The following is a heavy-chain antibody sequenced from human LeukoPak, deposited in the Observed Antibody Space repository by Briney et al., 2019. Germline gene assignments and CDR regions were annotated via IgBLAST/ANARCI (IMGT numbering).Heavy chain of an antibody. Sequence: PGGSLRLSCAASGFTFSSYSMNWVRQAPGKGLEWVSYISSSSSTIYYADSVKGRFTISRDNAKNSLYLRMNSLRAEDTAVYYCARGSQEVLRFLEWLPQPPDYWGQGTLVTVSS. CDR2: ISSSSSTI. CDR1: GFTFSSYS. J-gene: IGHJ4*02. D-gene: IGHD3-3*01. CDR3: ARGSQEVLRFLEWLPQPPDY. V-gene: IGHV3-48*01.